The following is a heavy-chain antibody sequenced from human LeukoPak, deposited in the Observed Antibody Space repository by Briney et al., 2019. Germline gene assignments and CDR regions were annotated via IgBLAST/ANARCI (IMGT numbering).Heavy chain of an antibody. V-gene: IGHV1-18*01. CDR2: ISAYNGNT. Sequence: ASVKVSCKASGYIFISYGISWVRQAPGQGLEWMGWISAYNGNTKYAQKLQGRVTMTTDTSTSTAYMELRSLRSDDTAVYYCARDVRGIVGMDYFDYWGQGTLVTVST. J-gene: IGHJ4*02. D-gene: IGHD3-22*01. CDR3: ARDVRGIVGMDYFDY. CDR1: GYIFISYG.